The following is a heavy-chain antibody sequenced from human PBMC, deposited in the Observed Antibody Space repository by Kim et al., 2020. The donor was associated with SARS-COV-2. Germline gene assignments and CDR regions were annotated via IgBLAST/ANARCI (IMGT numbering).Heavy chain of an antibody. CDR1: AFTFNNYW. Sequence: GGSLRLSCATSAFTFNNYWMPWVRQVPGKGLVWVSRINGDGSSTNYADSVKGRFTISRDNAKNTLYLQMNSLRAEDTAVYYCIRGWDVRFDYWGQGTLVTVSS. CDR3: IRGWDVRFDY. J-gene: IGHJ4*02. D-gene: IGHD1-26*01. V-gene: IGHV3-74*01. CDR2: INGDGSST.